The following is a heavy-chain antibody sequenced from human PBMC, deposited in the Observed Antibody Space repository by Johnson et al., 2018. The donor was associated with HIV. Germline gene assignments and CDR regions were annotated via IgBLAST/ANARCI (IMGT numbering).Heavy chain of an antibody. CDR3: ARVPPFGTHPDGAFDI. Sequence: QVQLVESGGGVVQPGRSLRLSCAASGFTFRSYAMHWVRQAPGKGLEWVAVISYDGSNKFYADSVKGRFTVSRDNSKNTVSLQMNSPRVEDTAVYYCARVPPFGTHPDGAFDIWGQGTMVTVSS. J-gene: IGHJ3*02. V-gene: IGHV3-30*04. CDR1: GFTFRSYA. CDR2: ISYDGSNK. D-gene: IGHD1-1*01.